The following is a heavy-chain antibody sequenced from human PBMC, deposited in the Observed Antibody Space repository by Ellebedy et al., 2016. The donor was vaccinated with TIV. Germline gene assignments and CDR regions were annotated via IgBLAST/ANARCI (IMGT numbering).Heavy chain of an antibody. J-gene: IGHJ3*02. CDR3: AKASIVGVPKSAFDI. Sequence: GGSLRLXXAASGFTFDDYAMHWVRQAPGKGLEWVSGISWNSGSIGYADSVKGRFTISRDNAKNSLYLQMNSLRAEDTALYYCAKASIVGVPKSAFDIWGQGTMVTVSS. V-gene: IGHV3-9*01. CDR2: ISWNSGSI. CDR1: GFTFDDYA. D-gene: IGHD2-2*01.